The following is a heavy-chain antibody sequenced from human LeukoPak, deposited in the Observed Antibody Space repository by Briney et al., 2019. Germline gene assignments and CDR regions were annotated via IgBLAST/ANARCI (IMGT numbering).Heavy chain of an antibody. J-gene: IGHJ4*02. D-gene: IGHD6-19*01. CDR2: INPNSGGT. V-gene: IGHV1-2*02. Sequence: ASVKVSCKASGYTFTGYYMHWVRQAPGQGLEWMGWINPNSGGTNYAQKFQGRVTMTRDTSISTAYMELSRLRSDDTAVYYCARSASPFTVAEFDCWGQGTLVIVSS. CDR1: GYTFTGYY. CDR3: ARSASPFTVAEFDC.